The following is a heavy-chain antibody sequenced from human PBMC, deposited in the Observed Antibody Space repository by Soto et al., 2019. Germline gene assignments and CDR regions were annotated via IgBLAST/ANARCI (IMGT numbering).Heavy chain of an antibody. J-gene: IGHJ4*02. V-gene: IGHV4-34*01. CDR1: GGPFSGYY. CDR3: ARGRVSDY. Sequence: SETLSLTCAVYGGPFSGYYWSWIRQPPGKGLEWIGEINHSGSTNYNPSLKSRVTISVDTSKNQFSLKLSSVTAADTAVYYCARGRVSDYWGQGTLVTVSS. CDR2: INHSGST. D-gene: IGHD2-21*01.